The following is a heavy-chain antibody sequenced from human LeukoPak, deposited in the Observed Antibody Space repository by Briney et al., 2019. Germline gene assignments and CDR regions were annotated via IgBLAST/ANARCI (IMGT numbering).Heavy chain of an antibody. V-gene: IGHV1-46*01. CDR1: GGTFSSYA. D-gene: IGHD2-15*01. J-gene: IGHJ3*02. CDR3: ARVYCSGGSCYGGAFDI. Sequence: ASVKVSCKASGGTFSSYAISWVRQAPGQGLEWMGIINPSGGSTSYAQKFQGRVTMTRDTSTSTVYMELSSLRSEDTAVYYCARVYCSGGSCYGGAFDIWGQGTMVTVSS. CDR2: INPSGGST.